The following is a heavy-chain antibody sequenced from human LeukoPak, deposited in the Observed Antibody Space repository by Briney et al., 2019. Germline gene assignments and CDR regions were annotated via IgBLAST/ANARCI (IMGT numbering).Heavy chain of an antibody. CDR3: ASSKLWNPPYYYGMDV. CDR2: IHNRGTT. D-gene: IGHD3-10*01. Sequence: SETLSLTCTVSGGSINNYYWNWIRQPPGKGLEWIGYIHNRGTTNYNPSLKSRVTISVDTSKNQFSLKLTSVTAADTAVYYCASSKLWNPPYYYGMDVWGQGTTVTVSS. CDR1: GGSINNYY. J-gene: IGHJ6*02. V-gene: IGHV4-59*01.